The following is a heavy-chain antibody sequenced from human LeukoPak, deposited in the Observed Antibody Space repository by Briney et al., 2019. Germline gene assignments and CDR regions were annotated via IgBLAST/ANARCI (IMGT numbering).Heavy chain of an antibody. Sequence: SSETLSLTCSVSGGSISSHYWSWIRQPPGKGLEWIGYIYYLGSTNYNASLKSRVSMSVDTSKNQFSLKLSSVTAADTAVFYCARENSGSYREFDYWGQGTLVTVSS. CDR2: IYYLGST. V-gene: IGHV4-59*11. D-gene: IGHD1-26*01. CDR3: ARENSGSYREFDY. CDR1: GGSISSHY. J-gene: IGHJ4*02.